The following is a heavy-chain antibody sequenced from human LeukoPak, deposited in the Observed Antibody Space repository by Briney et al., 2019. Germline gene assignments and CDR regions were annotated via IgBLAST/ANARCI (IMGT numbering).Heavy chain of an antibody. J-gene: IGHJ4*02. V-gene: IGHV3-48*01. CDR3: ARDREGNWGSPNYFDY. Sequence: GGSLKLSCAASRFTFSNYNMNWVRHAPGRGLEWVSYISSRSTAIYYADSVKGRIIISRDNARNSLYLQMNSLKAEDTAVYYCARDREGNWGSPNYFDYWGQGTLVTVSS. CDR2: ISSRSTAI. D-gene: IGHD7-27*01. CDR1: RFTFSNYN.